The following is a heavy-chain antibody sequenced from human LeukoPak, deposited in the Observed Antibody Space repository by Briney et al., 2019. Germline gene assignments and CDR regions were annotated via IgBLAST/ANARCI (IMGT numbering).Heavy chain of an antibody. Sequence: SETLSLTCTVSGDSISNYYWSWIRQPPGKGLEWIASIYYSGNINYNPSLKGRATMSLDTSKNQFSLRLSSVNAADTAVDYCAREQGWAAAAPDAFDIWGQGTMVTVSS. V-gene: IGHV4-59*01. CDR2: IYYSGNI. D-gene: IGHD6-13*01. J-gene: IGHJ3*02. CDR3: AREQGWAAAAPDAFDI. CDR1: GDSISNYY.